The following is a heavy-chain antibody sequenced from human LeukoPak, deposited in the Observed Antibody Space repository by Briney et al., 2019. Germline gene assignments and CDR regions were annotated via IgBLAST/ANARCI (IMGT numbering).Heavy chain of an antibody. J-gene: IGHJ3*02. CDR2: IIPIFGTA. CDR3: ARVFTAVAEVLGAFDI. D-gene: IGHD6-19*01. Sequence: EASVNVSCKASGGTFSSYAISWVRQAPGQGLEWMGGIIPIFGTANYAQKFQGRVTITADESTSTAYMELSSLRSEDTAVYYCARVFTAVAEVLGAFDIWGQGTMVTVSS. V-gene: IGHV1-69*13. CDR1: GGTFSSYA.